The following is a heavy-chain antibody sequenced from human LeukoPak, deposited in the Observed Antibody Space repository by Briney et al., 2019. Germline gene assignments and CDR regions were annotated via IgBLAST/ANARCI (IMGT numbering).Heavy chain of an antibody. CDR3: ARVPFYSSGSYYFDY. CDR2: IYYTGST. CDR1: GASISSYY. J-gene: IGHJ4*02. D-gene: IGHD6-19*01. Sequence: SETLSLTCTVSGASISSYYWSWIRQPPGKGLEWIGYIYYTGSTNYNPSLKSRLTISVDTSKSQFSLRLSSVTAADTAVYYCARVPFYSSGSYYFDYWGQGTLVTVSS. V-gene: IGHV4-59*08.